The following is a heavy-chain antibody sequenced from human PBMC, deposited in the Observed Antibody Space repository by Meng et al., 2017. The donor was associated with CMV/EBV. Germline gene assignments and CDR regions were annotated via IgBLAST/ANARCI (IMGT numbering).Heavy chain of an antibody. D-gene: IGHD2-2*01. CDR2: INPNSGGT. CDR3: ARDHGGVVPAYWFDP. J-gene: IGHJ5*02. CDR1: GYTFTGYY. V-gene: IGHV1-2*02. Sequence: ASVKVSCKASGYTFTGYYMHWVRQAPGQGREWMGWINPNSGGTNYAQKFQGRVTMTRDTSISTAYMELSRLRSDDTAVYYCARDHGGVVPAYWFDPWGQGTLVTVSS.